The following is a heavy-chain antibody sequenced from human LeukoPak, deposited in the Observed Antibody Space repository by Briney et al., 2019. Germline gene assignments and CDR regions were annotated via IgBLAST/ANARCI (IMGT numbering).Heavy chain of an antibody. CDR1: GGSISNYY. Sequence: SETLSLTCTVSGGSISNYYWSWIRQPPGKGLEWIGYIYSSGSTNYNPSLKSRVTISVDTSKNQFSLKLSSVTAADTAVYYCARHRIVGGLLDYWGQGTLVTVSS. CDR3: ARHRIVGGLLDY. CDR2: IYSSGST. V-gene: IGHV4-59*08. J-gene: IGHJ4*02. D-gene: IGHD1-26*01.